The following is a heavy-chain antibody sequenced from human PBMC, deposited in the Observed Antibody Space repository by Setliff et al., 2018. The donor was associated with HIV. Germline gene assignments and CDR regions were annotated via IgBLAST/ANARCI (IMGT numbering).Heavy chain of an antibody. J-gene: IGHJ4*02. CDR3: ARQRPPGYSSPYTIEY. CDR1: GYMFNNYW. Sequence: PGESLKISCKGSGYMFNNYWIAWVRQVPGKGLEWMGIIDPGDSDTRYTPSYQGRIIMSIDRFRSTAYLQRRSLTPSDSALYYCARQRPPGYSSPYTIEYWGQGTLVTVSS. D-gene: IGHD6-13*01. V-gene: IGHV5-51*01. CDR2: IDPGDSDT.